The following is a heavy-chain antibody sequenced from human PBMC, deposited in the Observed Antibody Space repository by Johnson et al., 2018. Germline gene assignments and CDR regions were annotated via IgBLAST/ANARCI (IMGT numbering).Heavy chain of an antibody. CDR1: GFTFNSYA. CDR3: ATEPCGGDCYLEYLHH. Sequence: QVQLVQSGGGVVQPGRSLRLSCAASGFTFNSYAMHWVRQAPGKGLEWVAVTSYDGTDKDYADSVKGRFTISRDNSENKLYLQMNSLRAEDTAVYYCATEPCGGDCYLEYLHHWGQGTLVTVSS. V-gene: IGHV3-30*04. CDR2: TSYDGTDK. J-gene: IGHJ1*01. D-gene: IGHD2-21*02.